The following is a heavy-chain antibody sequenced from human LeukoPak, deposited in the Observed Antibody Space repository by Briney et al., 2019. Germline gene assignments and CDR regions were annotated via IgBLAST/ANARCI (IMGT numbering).Heavy chain of an antibody. CDR1: GFTFSSYS. CDR3: ARSLWFGESANFDY. CDR2: ISSSSSYI. J-gene: IGHJ4*02. V-gene: IGHV3-21*01. Sequence: GGSLRLSCAASGFTFSSYSMNWVRQAPGKGLEWVSSISSSSSYIYYADSVKGRFTISRDNAKNSPYLQINSLRAEDTAVYYCARSLWFGESANFDYWGQGTLVTVSS. D-gene: IGHD3-10*01.